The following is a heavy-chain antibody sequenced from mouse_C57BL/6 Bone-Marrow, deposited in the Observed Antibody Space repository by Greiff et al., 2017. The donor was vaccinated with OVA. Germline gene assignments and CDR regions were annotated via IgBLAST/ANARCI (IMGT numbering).Heavy chain of an antibody. CDR3: ARAGRYDYDGGGYYYAMEY. Sequence: QVQLQQPGAELVMPGASVKLSCKASGYTFTSYWMHWVKQRPGQGLEWIGEIDPSDSYTNYNQKFKGKSTLTVDKSSSPASMQLSSLTSEDSAVYYCARAGRYDYDGGGYYYAMEYGGQGTSVTVSS. J-gene: IGHJ4*01. CDR1: GYTFTSYW. D-gene: IGHD2-4*01. CDR2: IDPSDSYT. V-gene: IGHV1-69*01.